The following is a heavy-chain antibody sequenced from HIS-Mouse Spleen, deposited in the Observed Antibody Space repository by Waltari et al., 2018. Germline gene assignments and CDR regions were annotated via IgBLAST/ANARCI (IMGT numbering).Heavy chain of an antibody. CDR2: ISSSRSYR. Sequence: EVQLVQSGGGLVKPGGSLRLSCAASGFTFSSYSMNWVRQAPGKGLGWVSSISSSRSYRYYADSVKGRVTISKDKAKNSLYLQMNSLRAEDTAVYYCARRLLTGDAFDIWGQGTMVTVSS. CDR1: GFTFSSYS. V-gene: IGHV3-21*01. J-gene: IGHJ3*02. D-gene: IGHD7-27*01. CDR3: ARRLLTGDAFDI.